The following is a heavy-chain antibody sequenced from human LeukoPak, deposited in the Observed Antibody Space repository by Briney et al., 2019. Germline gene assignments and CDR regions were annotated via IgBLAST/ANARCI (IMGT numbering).Heavy chain of an antibody. D-gene: IGHD1-26*01. V-gene: IGHV4-59*01. J-gene: IGHJ4*02. CDR3: ARGINVGATSK. CDR2: IHYSGST. CDR1: GGSISDYY. Sequence: PSETLSLTCTVSGGSISDYYWSRVRQPPGKGLEWIACIHYSGSTKYNPSLKSRATISVDTSKNQFSLILTSVTAADTAVYFCARGINVGATSKWGQGALVTVSS.